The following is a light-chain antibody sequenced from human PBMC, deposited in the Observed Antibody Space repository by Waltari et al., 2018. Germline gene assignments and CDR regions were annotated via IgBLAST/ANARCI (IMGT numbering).Light chain of an antibody. CDR1: QSVTSN. CDR3: HQYNDWPPT. CDR2: GAS. V-gene: IGKV3-15*01. J-gene: IGKJ1*01. Sequence: ETVMTQSPATLSVSPGDRATLSCRASQSVTSNLAWYQQKPGQAPNLLIYGASARATGIPARFSGSGSGTEFTLTISSLRSEDFALYYCHQYNDWPPTIGQGTKVEIK.